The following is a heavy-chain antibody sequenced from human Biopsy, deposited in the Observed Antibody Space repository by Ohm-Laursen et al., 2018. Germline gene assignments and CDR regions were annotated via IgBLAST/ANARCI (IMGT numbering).Heavy chain of an antibody. D-gene: IGHD5-24*01. J-gene: IGHJ4*02. CDR3: ATTRSFDN. V-gene: IGHV3-30*03. CDR2: ISSDGTKE. Sequence: SLRLSCAASGFTDSNNYMTWVRQCPGKGLEWVSVISSDGTKELYADSLKGRFTSSRDNSKNTLYLQMNSLRTEDTAVYYCATTRSFDNWGQGTLVTVSS. CDR1: GFTDSNNY.